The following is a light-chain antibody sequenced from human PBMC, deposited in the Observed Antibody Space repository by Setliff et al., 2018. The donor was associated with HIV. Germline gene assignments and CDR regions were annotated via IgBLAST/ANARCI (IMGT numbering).Light chain of an antibody. Sequence: EIVLTQSPGTLSLSPGERATLSCRASQSVRSGFLAWYQHKPGQAPRLLISGATTRATGIPDRFSGSGSGTDFILTISRLEPEDFAVYYCQQYHDSPRFTFGGGTKVDIK. CDR3: QQYHDSPRFT. CDR2: GAT. V-gene: IGKV3-20*01. J-gene: IGKJ4*01. CDR1: QSVRSGF.